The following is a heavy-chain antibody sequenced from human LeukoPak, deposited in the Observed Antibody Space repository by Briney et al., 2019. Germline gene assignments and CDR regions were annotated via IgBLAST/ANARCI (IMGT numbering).Heavy chain of an antibody. CDR1: GGTFSSYA. V-gene: IGHV1-69*01. CDR2: IIPIFGTA. Sequence: SVTVSCKASGGTFSSYAISWVRQAPGQGLEWMGGIIPIFGTANYAQKFQGRVTITADESTSTAYMELSSLRSEDTAVYYCARVIDIVVVPAAMPYDYYYYGMDVRGQGTTVTVSS. CDR3: ARVIDIVVVPAAMPYDYYYYGMDV. D-gene: IGHD2-2*01. J-gene: IGHJ6*02.